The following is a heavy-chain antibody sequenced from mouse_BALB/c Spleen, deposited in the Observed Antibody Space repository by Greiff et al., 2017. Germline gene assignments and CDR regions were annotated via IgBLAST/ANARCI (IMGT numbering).Heavy chain of an antibody. V-gene: IGHV7-1*02. J-gene: IGHJ3*01. CDR3: ARDAPELGPFAY. CDR2: SRNKANDYTT. CDR1: GFTFSDFY. Sequence: EVNVVESGGGLVQPGGSLRLSCATSGFTFSDFYMEWVRQPPGKRLEWIAASRNKANDYTTEYSASVKGRFIVSRDTSQSILYLQMNALRAEDTAIYYCARDAPELGPFAYWGQGTLVTVSA. D-gene: IGHD4-1*01.